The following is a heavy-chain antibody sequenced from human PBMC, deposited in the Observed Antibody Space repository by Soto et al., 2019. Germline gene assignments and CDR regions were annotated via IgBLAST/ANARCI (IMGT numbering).Heavy chain of an antibody. Sequence: GASVKVSCKASGYTFTSYGISWVRQAPRQGLEWMGWISAYNGNTNYAQKLQGRVTMTTDTSTSTAYMELRSLRSDDTAVYYCARDPHHLQYSSSWYDYWGQGTLVTVSS. CDR3: ARDPHHLQYSSSWYDY. D-gene: IGHD6-13*01. CDR1: GYTFTSYG. V-gene: IGHV1-18*01. J-gene: IGHJ4*02. CDR2: ISAYNGNT.